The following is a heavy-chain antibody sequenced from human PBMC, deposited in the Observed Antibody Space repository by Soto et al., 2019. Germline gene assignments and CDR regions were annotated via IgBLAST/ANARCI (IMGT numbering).Heavy chain of an antibody. D-gene: IGHD5-12*01. V-gene: IGHV3-15*07. CDR1: GFTFSNAW. CDR3: TTDHVGYSGYDLNSSFG. J-gene: IGHJ4*02. Sequence: GGSLRLSCAASGFTFSNAWMNWVRQAPGKGLEWVGRIKSKTDGGTTDYAAPVKGRFTISRDDSKNTLYLQMNSLKTEDTAVYYCTTDHVGYSGYDLNSSFGWGQGTLVTVSS. CDR2: IKSKTDGGTT.